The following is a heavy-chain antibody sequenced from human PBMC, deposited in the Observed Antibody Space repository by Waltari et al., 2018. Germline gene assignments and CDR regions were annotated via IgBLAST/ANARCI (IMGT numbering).Heavy chain of an antibody. CDR3: ARRRGGYSYGHYYFDY. CDR1: GYTFTSYY. Sequence: QVQLVQSGAEVKKPGASVKVSCKASGYTFTSYYMHWVRQAPGQGLEWMGIINPSGGSTSYAQKFQGRVTMTRDTSTSTVYMELSSLRSEDTAVYYCARRRGGYSYGHYYFDYWGQGTLVTVSS. V-gene: IGHV1-46*01. J-gene: IGHJ4*02. D-gene: IGHD5-18*01. CDR2: INPSGGST.